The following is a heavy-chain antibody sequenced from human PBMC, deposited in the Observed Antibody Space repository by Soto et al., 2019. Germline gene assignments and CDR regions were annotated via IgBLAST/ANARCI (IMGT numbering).Heavy chain of an antibody. D-gene: IGHD6-13*01. CDR1: GYTFTSYG. Sequence: ASVKVSCKASGYTFTSYGISWVRQAPGQGLEWMGWISAYNGNTNYAQRLQGRVTMTTDTSTSTAYMELRSLRSDDTAVYYCARDPGYSSSWQNYGMDVWGQGTTVTVSS. CDR3: ARDPGYSSSWQNYGMDV. CDR2: ISAYNGNT. V-gene: IGHV1-18*04. J-gene: IGHJ6*02.